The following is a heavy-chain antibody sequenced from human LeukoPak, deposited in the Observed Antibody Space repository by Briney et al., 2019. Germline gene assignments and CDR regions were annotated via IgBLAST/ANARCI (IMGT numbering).Heavy chain of an antibody. Sequence: PSETLSLTCTVSGGSISSYYWSWIRQPPGKGLEWIGYIYYSGSTNYNPSLKSRVTISVDTSKNQFSLKLSSVTAADTAVYYCASGGYSYGYGAFDIWAKGQWSPSLQ. V-gene: IGHV4-59*01. CDR2: IYYSGST. D-gene: IGHD5-18*01. J-gene: IGHJ3*02. CDR1: GGSISSYY. CDR3: ASGGYSYGYGAFDI.